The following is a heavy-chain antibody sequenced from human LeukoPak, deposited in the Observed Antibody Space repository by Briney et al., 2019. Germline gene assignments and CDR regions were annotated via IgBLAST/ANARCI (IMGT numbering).Heavy chain of an antibody. CDR2: ISYDGSNI. V-gene: IGHV3-30*18. Sequence: GGSLRLSCAASGFTVTSNYMSWVRQAPGKGLEWVAVISYDGSNIYYADSVKGRFTISRDNSKNTLYLQMNSLRGEDTAVYYCAKGLQLWPPIDYWGQGTLATLSS. CDR1: GFTVTSNY. CDR3: AKGLQLWPPIDY. J-gene: IGHJ4*02. D-gene: IGHD5-18*01.